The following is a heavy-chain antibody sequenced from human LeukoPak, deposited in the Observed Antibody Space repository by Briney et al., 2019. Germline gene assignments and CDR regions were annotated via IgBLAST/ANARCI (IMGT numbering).Heavy chain of an antibody. Sequence: SETLSLTCAVSGGSISSGGYSWSWIRQPPGKGLEWIGYIYHSGSTYYNPSLKSRVTISVDRSKNQFSLKLSSVTAADTAVYYCARGPYDFWSGYYSINWFDPWGQGTLVTVSS. CDR2: IYHSGST. CDR1: GGSISSGGYS. CDR3: ARGPYDFWSGYYSINWFDP. D-gene: IGHD3-3*01. J-gene: IGHJ5*02. V-gene: IGHV4-30-2*01.